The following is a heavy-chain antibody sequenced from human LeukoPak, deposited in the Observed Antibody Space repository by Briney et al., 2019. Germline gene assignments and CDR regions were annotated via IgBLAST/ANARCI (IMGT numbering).Heavy chain of an antibody. J-gene: IGHJ4*02. D-gene: IGHD6-13*01. V-gene: IGHV4-59*01. CDR1: GGSIGGYY. CDR2: IYYTGST. Sequence: SETLSLTCTVPGGSIGGYYWSWIRQPPAKGLEWIGYIYYTGSTNYNPSLKSRVTISLDTSKNQFSLNLSSVTAADTAVYYCARRGAAAGPFFDYWGQGTLVTVSS. CDR3: ARRGAAAGPFFDY.